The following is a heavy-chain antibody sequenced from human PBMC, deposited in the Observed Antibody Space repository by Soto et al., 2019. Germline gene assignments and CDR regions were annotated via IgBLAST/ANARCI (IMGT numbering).Heavy chain of an antibody. CDR2: IIPILGIA. J-gene: IGHJ4*02. Sequence: QVQLVQSGAEVKKPGSSVKVSCKASGGTFSSYTISWVRQAPGQGLEWMGRIIPILGIANYAQKFQGRVTGTGDKSTSTAYEERRRRRYEDTAVYYCGRGGYCSGGSCYSEYWGQGTLVTVFS. D-gene: IGHD2-15*01. CDR1: GGTFSSYT. V-gene: IGHV1-69*02. CDR3: GRGGYCSGGSCYSEY.